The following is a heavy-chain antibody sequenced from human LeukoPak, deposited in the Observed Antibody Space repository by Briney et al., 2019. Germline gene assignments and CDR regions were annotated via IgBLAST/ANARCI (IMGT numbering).Heavy chain of an antibody. J-gene: IGHJ4*02. CDR1: GFTFSSYW. CDR3: ARDLGYYRADY. D-gene: IGHD1-26*01. V-gene: IGHV3-7*04. Sequence: TGGSLRLSCAASGFTFSSYWMSWVRQAPGKGLDLVANIKGDGSDNHYVDSMRGRFTISRDNAKNSLYLQMNSLRAEDTAVYYCARDLGYYRADYWGQGTLVTVSS. CDR2: IKGDGSDN.